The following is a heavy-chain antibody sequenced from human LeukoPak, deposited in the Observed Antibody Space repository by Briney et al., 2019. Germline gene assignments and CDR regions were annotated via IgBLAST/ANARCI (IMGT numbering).Heavy chain of an antibody. CDR2: IYYSGST. CDR1: GGSISRYY. V-gene: IGHV4-59*01. CDR3: ARASSGYPFDY. Sequence: SQTLSLTCTVSGGSISRYYWSWVRQPPGKGLGWIGYIYYSGSTNYNPSLKSRVTIPVDTSKNQCSLKLSSVTAADTAVYYCARASSGYPFDYWGQGTLVTVSS. D-gene: IGHD3-22*01. J-gene: IGHJ4*02.